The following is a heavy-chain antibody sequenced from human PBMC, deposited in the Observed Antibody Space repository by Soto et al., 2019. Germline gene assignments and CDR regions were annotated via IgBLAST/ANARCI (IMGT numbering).Heavy chain of an antibody. CDR3: WRDSAGSGWSFDF. J-gene: IGHJ4*02. Sequence: QVQLLQSGAEVKKPGASVKVSCKASGYNFTSYGITWVRQAPGQGLEWMGWINTFTQNTNYAQNFQGRVTLTAEKSTTSLYMEMRSLRPADTAVNYCWRDSAGSGWSFDFWGQGSMVTVSS. CDR2: INTFTQNT. D-gene: IGHD6-19*01. V-gene: IGHV1-18*01. CDR1: GYNFTSYG.